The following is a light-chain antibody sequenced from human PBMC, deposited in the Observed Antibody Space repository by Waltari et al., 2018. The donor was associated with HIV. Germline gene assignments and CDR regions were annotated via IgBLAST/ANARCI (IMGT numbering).Light chain of an antibody. CDR2: DNN. J-gene: IGLJ2*01. Sequence: SVLTQPPSVSAAPGQRVTISCSGSSSNIGSIYVSWYQQLPGTAPKLLIFDNNKRPSGIPDRFSGSKSGTSATLGISGLQTGDEADYYCGTWDSSLSTVVFGGGTKLTVL. V-gene: IGLV1-51*01. CDR3: GTWDSSLSTVV. CDR1: SSNIGSIY.